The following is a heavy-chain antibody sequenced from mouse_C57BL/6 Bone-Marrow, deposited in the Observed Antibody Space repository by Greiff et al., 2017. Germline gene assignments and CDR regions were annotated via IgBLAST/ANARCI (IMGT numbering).Heavy chain of an antibody. CDR1: GYTFTSYW. J-gene: IGHJ3*01. V-gene: IGHV1-64*01. CDR3: ARGSMVTRAWFAY. Sequence: QVHVKQSGAELVKPGASVKLSCKASGYTFTSYWMHWVKQRPGQGLEWIGMIHPNSGSTNYNEKFKSKATLTVDKSSSTAYMQISSLTSEDSAVYYCARGSMVTRAWFAYWGQGTLVTVSA. CDR2: IHPNSGST. D-gene: IGHD2-2*01.